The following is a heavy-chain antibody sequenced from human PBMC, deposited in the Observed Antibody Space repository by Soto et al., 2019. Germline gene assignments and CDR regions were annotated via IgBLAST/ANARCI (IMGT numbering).Heavy chain of an antibody. CDR3: ARNTAMAHKKFYYYYGMDV. V-gene: IGHV3-30-3*01. CDR2: ISYDGSNK. CDR1: GFTFSSYA. J-gene: IGHJ6*02. D-gene: IGHD5-18*01. Sequence: SLRLSCAASGFTFSSYAMHWVRQAPGKGLEWVAVISYDGSNKYYADSVKGRFTISRDNSKNTLYLQMNSLRAEDTAVYYCARNTAMAHKKFYYYYGMDVWGQGTTVTVSS.